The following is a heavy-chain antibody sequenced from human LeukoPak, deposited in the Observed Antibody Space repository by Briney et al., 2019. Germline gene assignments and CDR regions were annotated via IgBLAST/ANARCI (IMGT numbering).Heavy chain of an antibody. Sequence: PSETLSLTCAVSGGSFSGYYWSWIRQPPGKGLEWIGAINHSGGTTYNPSLKSRVTISVETTTNQISLKLSSVTAADTAVYYCATNPGGYCSSTSCYWEAPWGQGTLVTVSS. V-gene: IGHV4-34*01. CDR1: GGSFSGYY. CDR2: INHSGGT. D-gene: IGHD2-2*01. CDR3: ATNPGGYCSSTSCYWEAP. J-gene: IGHJ5*02.